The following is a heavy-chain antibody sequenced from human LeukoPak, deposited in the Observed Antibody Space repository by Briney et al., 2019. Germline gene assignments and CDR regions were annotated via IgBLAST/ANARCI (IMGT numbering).Heavy chain of an antibody. J-gene: IGHJ6*02. D-gene: IGHD6-13*01. CDR3: ARGLSSLPTTYYYYYGMDV. Sequence: SVKVSCKASGGTFSSYAISWVRQAPGQGLEWMGRIIPILGIANYAQKFQGRVTITADKSTSTAYMELSSLRSEDTAVYYCARGLSSLPTTYYYYYGMDVWGQGTTVTVSS. CDR1: GGTFSSYA. CDR2: IIPILGIA. V-gene: IGHV1-69*04.